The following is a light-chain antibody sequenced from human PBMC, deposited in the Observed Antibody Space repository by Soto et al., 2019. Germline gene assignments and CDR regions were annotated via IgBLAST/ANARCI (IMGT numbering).Light chain of an antibody. Sequence: EIVMTQSPATLSVSPGETATLSCRASQSVAGNLAWYQQKPGQPPRLLIYGVSTRATGIPARFSGSGSGTDFTLTISSLEPEDFAVYYCQQRSNWPRTFGQGTKVDIK. V-gene: IGKV3-11*01. CDR3: QQRSNWPRT. CDR2: GVS. J-gene: IGKJ1*01. CDR1: QSVAGN.